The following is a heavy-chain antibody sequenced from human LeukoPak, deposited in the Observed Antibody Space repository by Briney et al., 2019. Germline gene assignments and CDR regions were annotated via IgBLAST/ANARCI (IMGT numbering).Heavy chain of an antibody. CDR1: GFTFSSYA. D-gene: IGHD2-2*01. CDR3: ARGTPSRY. Sequence: GGTLRLSCAASGFTFSSYAMHWVRQAPGKGLEWVAVISYDGSNKYYADSVKGRFTISRDNSKNTLYLQMNSLRAEDTAVYYCARGTPSRYWGQGTLVTVSS. CDR2: ISYDGSNK. J-gene: IGHJ4*02. V-gene: IGHV3-30-3*01.